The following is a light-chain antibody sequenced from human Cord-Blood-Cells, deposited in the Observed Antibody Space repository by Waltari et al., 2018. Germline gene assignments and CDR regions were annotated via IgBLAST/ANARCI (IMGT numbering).Light chain of an antibody. J-gene: IGLJ2*01. CDR2: EGS. CDR3: CSYAGSSTYVV. CDR1: SSDVGSYHL. V-gene: IGLV2-23*01. Sequence: QSALTQSASVSGSPGQSLTTSCTGTSSDVGSYHLVPRYQQHPGKAPKPMIYEGSKRPSGVSNRFSGSKSGNTASLTISGLQAEDEADYYCCSYAGSSTYVVFGGGTKLTVL.